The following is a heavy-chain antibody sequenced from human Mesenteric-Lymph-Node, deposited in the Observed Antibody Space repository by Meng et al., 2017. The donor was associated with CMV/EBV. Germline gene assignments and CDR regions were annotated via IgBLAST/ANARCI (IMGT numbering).Heavy chain of an antibody. CDR2: MNPNSGNT. CDR3: ASADFWSGYWPWGYYYGMDV. CDR1: GYTFTSYG. V-gene: IGHV1-8*02. Sequence: ASVKVSCKASGYTFTSYGISWVRQATGQGLEWMGWMNPNSGNTGYAQKFQGRVTMTRNTSISTAYMELSSLRSEDTAVYYCASADFWSGYWPWGYYYGMDVWGQGTTVTVSS. D-gene: IGHD3-3*01. J-gene: IGHJ6*02.